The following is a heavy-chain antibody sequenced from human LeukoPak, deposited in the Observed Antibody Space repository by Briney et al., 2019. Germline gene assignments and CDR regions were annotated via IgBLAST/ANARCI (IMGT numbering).Heavy chain of an antibody. J-gene: IGHJ4*02. CDR2: ITGSGGRT. CDR1: GFTFSSYA. CDR3: AKEYTGTFSPFPSYFDN. Sequence: GGSLRLSCAASGFTFSSYAMNWVRQAPGKGLEWVSAITGSGGRTYYADSVKGRFTISRDNSKNTLYLQTNSLRAEDTAIYYCAKEYTGTFSPFPSYFDNWGQGTLVTVSS. V-gene: IGHV3-23*01. D-gene: IGHD1-26*01.